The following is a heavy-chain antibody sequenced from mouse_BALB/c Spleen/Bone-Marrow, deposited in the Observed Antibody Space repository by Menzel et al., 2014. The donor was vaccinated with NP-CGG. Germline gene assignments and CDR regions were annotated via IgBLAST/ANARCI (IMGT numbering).Heavy chain of an antibody. Sequence: EVKLVESGGGLVKPGGSLKLSCAASGFTFSSYAMSWVRQSPEKRLEWVAEIRSGGSYTYYPDTVTGQFTISRDNAKNTLYLEMSSLRSEDTAMYYCAREGYDGRMDYWGQGTSVTVSS. D-gene: IGHD2-2*01. J-gene: IGHJ4*01. CDR2: IRSGGSYT. V-gene: IGHV5-9-4*01. CDR3: AREGYDGRMDY. CDR1: GFTFSSYA.